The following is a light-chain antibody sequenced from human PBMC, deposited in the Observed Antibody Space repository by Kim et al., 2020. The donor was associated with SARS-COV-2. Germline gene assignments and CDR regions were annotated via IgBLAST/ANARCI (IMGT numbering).Light chain of an antibody. J-gene: IGLJ1*01. V-gene: IGLV3-19*01. CDR1: RLRSYY. CDR3: NSRDSSGYV. Sequence: SVALGQTVRIKCQGDRLRSYYASWYQQKPGQAPVLVIYGKNNRPSGIPDRFSGSSSGNTASLTITGAQAEDEADYYCNSRDSSGYVFGTGTKVTVL. CDR2: GKN.